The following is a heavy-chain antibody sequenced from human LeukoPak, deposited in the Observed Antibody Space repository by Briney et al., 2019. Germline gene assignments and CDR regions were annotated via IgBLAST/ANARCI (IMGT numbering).Heavy chain of an antibody. Sequence: SETLSLTCAVYGGSFSGYYWSWIRQPPGKGLEWIGEINHSGSTNYNPSLKNRVTISVDTSKNQFSLKLSSVTAADTAVYYCARGRRTMVRGKYYGMDVWGQGTTVTVSS. J-gene: IGHJ6*02. D-gene: IGHD3-10*01. CDR3: ARGRRTMVRGKYYGMDV. CDR1: GGSFSGYY. CDR2: INHSGST. V-gene: IGHV4-34*01.